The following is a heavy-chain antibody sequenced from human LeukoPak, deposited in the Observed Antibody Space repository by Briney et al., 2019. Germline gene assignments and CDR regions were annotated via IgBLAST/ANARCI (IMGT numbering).Heavy chain of an antibody. CDR3: ARRNDYIEYYFDY. CDR2: ISSSSSTI. V-gene: IGHV3-48*01. D-gene: IGHD4-11*01. J-gene: IGHJ4*02. Sequence: GGSLRLSCAASGFTFSSYSMNWVRQAPGKGLEWVSYISSSSSTIYYADSVKGRFTISRDNAKNSLYLQMNSLRADDTAVYYCARRNDYIEYYFDYWGQGTLVTVSS. CDR1: GFTFSSYS.